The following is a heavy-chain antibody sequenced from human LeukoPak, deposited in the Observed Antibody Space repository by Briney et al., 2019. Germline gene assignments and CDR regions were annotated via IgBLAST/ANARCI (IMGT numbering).Heavy chain of an antibody. CDR2: ISYDGSNK. D-gene: IGHD6-13*01. CDR1: GFTFSNYG. V-gene: IGHV3-30*18. J-gene: IGHJ4*02. CDR3: AKEGIAGDFDY. Sequence: GRSLRLSCAASGFTFSNYGMHWVRQAPGKGLEWVAVISYDGSNKYYVDSVKGRFTISRDNSKSTLYLQMNSLRAADTAVYYCAKEGIAGDFDYWGQGTLVTVSS.